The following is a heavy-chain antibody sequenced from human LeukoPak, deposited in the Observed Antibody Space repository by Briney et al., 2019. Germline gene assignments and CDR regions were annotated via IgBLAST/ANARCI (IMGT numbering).Heavy chain of an antibody. CDR1: GESLSSKNGA. J-gene: IGHJ4*02. CDR3: ARDFGTTGWHTFDY. CDR2: TYYRSKWYN. V-gene: IGHV6-1*01. D-gene: IGHD6-19*01. Sequence: SQTPSLTCVVSGESLSSKNGAWNWIRQSPSRGLEWLGRTYYRSKWYNDYAESMEGRMTISQDTSKNQYSLHLNSVTPDDTAVYYCARDFGTTGWHTFDYWGQGTLVTVSS.